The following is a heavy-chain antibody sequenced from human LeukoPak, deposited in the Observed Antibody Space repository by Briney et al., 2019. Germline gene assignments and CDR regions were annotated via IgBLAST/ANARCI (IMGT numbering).Heavy chain of an antibody. CDR2: INPDGGEK. CDR3: ASWINNDNY. V-gene: IGHV3-7*01. D-gene: IGHD1-1*01. J-gene: IGHJ4*02. CDR1: GFTFSSSW. Sequence: GGSLRLPCEASGFTFSSSWMNWVRQAPGKGLEWVANINPDGGEKRYVDSVKGRFTIFRDNARNSLYLQMNSLRAEDTAVYYCASWINNDNYWGQGTLVTVSS.